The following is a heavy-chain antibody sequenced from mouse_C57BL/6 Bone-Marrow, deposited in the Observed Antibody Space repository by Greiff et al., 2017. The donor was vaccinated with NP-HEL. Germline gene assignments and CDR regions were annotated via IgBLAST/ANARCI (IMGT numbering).Heavy chain of an antibody. J-gene: IGHJ1*03. Sequence: VQLKQSGPGLAKPSQTLSLTCSVTGYSITSDYWNWIRKFPGNKLEYMGYISYSGSTYYNPSLKSRISITRDTSKNQYYLQFNSVTTEDTATYYCARTRIYYYGSGYFDVWGTGTTVTVSS. D-gene: IGHD1-1*01. CDR2: ISYSGST. V-gene: IGHV3-8*01. CDR3: ARTRIYYYGSGYFDV. CDR1: GYSITSDY.